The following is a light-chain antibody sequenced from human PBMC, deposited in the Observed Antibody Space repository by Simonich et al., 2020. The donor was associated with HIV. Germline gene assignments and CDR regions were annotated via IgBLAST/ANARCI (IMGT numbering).Light chain of an antibody. J-gene: IGKJ2*01. CDR1: QSVSSSY. Sequence: EIVLTQSPGTLSLSPGERATLSCRASQSVSSSYLAWYQQKPGLAPSLLIYSASTRATGIPAKFSGSWSGTEFTLTISSMQSEDFAVYYCQQYGSSPYTFGQGTKLEIK. CDR2: SAS. V-gene: IGKV3-20*01. CDR3: QQYGSSPYT.